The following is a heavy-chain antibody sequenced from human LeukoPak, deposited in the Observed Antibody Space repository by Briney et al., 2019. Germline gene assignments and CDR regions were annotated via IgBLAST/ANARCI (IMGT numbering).Heavy chain of an antibody. CDR1: GFTFSSYE. V-gene: IGHV3-48*03. Sequence: GGTLRLSCAASGFTFSSYEMNWVRKAPGQGLEGVSYISGSGSSISYADSVKGSFTISRDNAKNSLYLQMNCLRAGDKAVYYCAELDITMIGGVWGKGTTVTISS. CDR2: ISGSGSSI. D-gene: IGHD3-10*02. J-gene: IGHJ6*01. CDR3: AELDITMIGGV.